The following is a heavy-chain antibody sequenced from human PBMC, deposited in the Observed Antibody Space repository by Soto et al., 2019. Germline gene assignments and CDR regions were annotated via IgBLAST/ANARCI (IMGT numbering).Heavy chain of an antibody. V-gene: IGHV4-34*01. CDR3: ARSIAVAGIGVSWFDP. J-gene: IGHJ5*02. Sequence: PSETLSLTCAVYAGSFSHYYWNWIRQSPGKGLEWIGKIKHSGSSNYNPSLRSRASISVDMSKNQFSLRLTSVTAADTAVYYCARSIAVAGIGVSWFDPWGQGTLVTVSS. CDR1: AGSFSHYY. D-gene: IGHD6-19*01. CDR2: IKHSGSS.